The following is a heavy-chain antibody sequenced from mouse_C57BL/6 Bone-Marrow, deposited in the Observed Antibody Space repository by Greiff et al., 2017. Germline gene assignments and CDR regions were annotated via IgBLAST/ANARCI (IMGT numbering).Heavy chain of an antibody. J-gene: IGHJ2*01. CDR3: TTGYYGYFYYFDY. CDR2: IDPNSGGT. Sequence: VQLQQPGAELVKPGASVKLSCKASGYTFTSYWMHWVKQRPGRGLEWIGRIDPNSGGTKYNEKFKSKATLTVDKPSSTAYMQLSSLTSEDTAVYYCTTGYYGYFYYFDYWGQGTTLTVSS. D-gene: IGHD2-2*01. V-gene: IGHV1-62-3*01. CDR1: GYTFTSYW.